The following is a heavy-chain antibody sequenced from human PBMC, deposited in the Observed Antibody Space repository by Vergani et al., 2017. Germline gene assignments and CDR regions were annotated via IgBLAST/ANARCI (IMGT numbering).Heavy chain of an antibody. D-gene: IGHD6-19*01. CDR2: IFSNDEK. CDR3: ARIRAIAVAGNYFDY. J-gene: IGHJ4*02. CDR1: GFSLSNARMG. Sequence: QVTLQESGPVLVKPTETLTLTCTVSGFSLSNARMGVSWIRQPPGKALEWLAHIFSNDEKSYSTSLKSRLTISKDTSKSQVVLTMTNMDPVDTATYYCARIRAIAVAGNYFDYWGQGTLVTVSS. V-gene: IGHV2-26*01.